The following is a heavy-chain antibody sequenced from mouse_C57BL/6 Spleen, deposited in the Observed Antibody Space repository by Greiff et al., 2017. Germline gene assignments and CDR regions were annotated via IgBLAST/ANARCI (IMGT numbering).Heavy chain of an antibody. D-gene: IGHD2-1*01. CDR1: GFTFSDYG. CDR3: ARRAYGNPYYAMDY. CDR2: ISSGSSTI. J-gene: IGHJ4*01. Sequence: EVQLVESGGGLVKPGGSLKLSCAASGFTFSDYGMHWVRQAPEKGLEWVAYISSGSSTIYYADTVKGRFTISRDNAKNTLFLQMTSLRSEDTAMYYCARRAYGNPYYAMDYWGQGTSVTVSS. V-gene: IGHV5-17*01.